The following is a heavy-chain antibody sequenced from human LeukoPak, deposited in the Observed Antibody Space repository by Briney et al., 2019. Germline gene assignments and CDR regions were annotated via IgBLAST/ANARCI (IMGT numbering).Heavy chain of an antibody. J-gene: IGHJ6*03. V-gene: IGHV3-7*01. Sequence: GGSLTLSCAASGFTFSSYWMSWVRQAPGKGLEWVANIKQDGSEKYYVDSVKGRFTISRDNAKNPLYLQMNSLRAEYTAVYYCARIRRYYYYMDVWGKGTTVTVSS. CDR2: IKQDGSEK. CDR3: ARIRRYYYYMDV. CDR1: GFTFSSYW.